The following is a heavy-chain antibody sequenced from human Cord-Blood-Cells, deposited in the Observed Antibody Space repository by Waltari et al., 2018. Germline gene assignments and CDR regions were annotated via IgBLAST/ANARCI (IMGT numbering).Heavy chain of an antibody. J-gene: IGHJ6*02. Sequence: QVQLQQWGAGLLKPSETLSLTCAVYGGSFIGYYWSWYRQPPGKGLEWIEEINHSGRTNNTPAIKTRVNISVDTSNNQFSLKLSSATDAEAAVYYCARGTGALEWLLPLGHYYYYGMDVWGQGTTVTVSS. CDR3: ARGTGALEWLLPLGHYYYYGMDV. D-gene: IGHD3-3*01. CDR1: GGSFIGYY. V-gene: IGHV4-34*01. CDR2: INHSGRT.